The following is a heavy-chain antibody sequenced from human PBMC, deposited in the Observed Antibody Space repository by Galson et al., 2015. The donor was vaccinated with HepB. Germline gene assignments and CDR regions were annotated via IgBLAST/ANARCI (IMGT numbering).Heavy chain of an antibody. D-gene: IGHD3-3*01. Sequence: SETLSLTCTVSGGSISSSSYYWGWIRQPPGKGLEWIGSIYYSGSTYYNPSLKSRVTISVDTSKNQFSLKLSSVTAADTAVYYCASGDYAIFGVVGGAFDIWGQGTMVTVSS. J-gene: IGHJ3*02. CDR1: GGSISSSSYY. CDR3: ASGDYAIFGVVGGAFDI. V-gene: IGHV4-39*01. CDR2: IYYSGST.